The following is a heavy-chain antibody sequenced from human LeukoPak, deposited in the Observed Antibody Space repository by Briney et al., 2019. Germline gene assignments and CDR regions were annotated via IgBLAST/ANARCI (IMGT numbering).Heavy chain of an antibody. V-gene: IGHV4-39*01. Sequence: SETLSLTCTVFGGSISSSSYHWGWIRRPPGKGLEWIGTIYYTGTTYYTPSLKSRLTISIDTSKSQFSMKLSSVTAADTAVYYCARGYGSGSYYSYWGQGTLVTVSS. J-gene: IGHJ4*02. CDR1: GGSISSSSYH. CDR2: IYYTGTT. CDR3: ARGYGSGSYYSY. D-gene: IGHD3-10*01.